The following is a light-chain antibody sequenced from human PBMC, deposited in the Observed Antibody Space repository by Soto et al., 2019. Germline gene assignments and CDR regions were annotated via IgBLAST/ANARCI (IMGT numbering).Light chain of an antibody. Sequence: QSVLTQPASVSGSPGQSITISCAGTSSDVGRYTYVSWYQQHPGKAPKLIIYDVYNRPSGVSTRFSGSKSGNTASLTISGLHAEDEADYYCTSYTSTSTPYVFGGGTKVTVL. V-gene: IGLV2-14*01. CDR2: DVY. J-gene: IGLJ1*01. CDR1: SSDVGRYTY. CDR3: TSYTSTSTPYV.